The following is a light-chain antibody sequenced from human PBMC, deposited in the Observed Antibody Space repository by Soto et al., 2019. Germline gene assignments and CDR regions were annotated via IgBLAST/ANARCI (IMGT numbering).Light chain of an antibody. CDR2: EDI. CDR3: YTYAGGSTYL. V-gene: IGLV2-23*01. Sequence: QSVLTQPASVSGSPGQSITTSCTGTSSEVGSYSLLSWYQHHPGKAPKLIIYEDIKGPSGVSNRFSGSKSGNTASLRISGLQAEDEADYYCYTYAGGSTYLFGTGTKATVL. CDR1: SSEVGSYSL. J-gene: IGLJ1*01.